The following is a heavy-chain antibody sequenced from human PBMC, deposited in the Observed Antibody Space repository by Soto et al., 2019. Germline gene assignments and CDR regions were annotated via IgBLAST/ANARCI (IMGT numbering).Heavy chain of an antibody. Sequence: GGSLRLSCAASGFTFSSYAMNWVRQAPGKGLEWVSAISGSGGSTYYADSVKGRFTISRDNSKNTLYLQMHSLRAEDTAVYYCAKDYDLLTGYPGRGPGFDYWGQGTLVTVSS. J-gene: IGHJ4*02. CDR3: AKDYDLLTGYPGRGPGFDY. V-gene: IGHV3-23*01. D-gene: IGHD3-9*01. CDR1: GFTFSSYA. CDR2: ISGSGGST.